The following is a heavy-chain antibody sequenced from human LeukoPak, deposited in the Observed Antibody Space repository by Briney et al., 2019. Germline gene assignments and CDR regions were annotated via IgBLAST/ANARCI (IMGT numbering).Heavy chain of an antibody. J-gene: IGHJ6*02. V-gene: IGHV1-46*01. CDR1: GYTFTSYY. CDR3: AREGIAAAELADYYYGMDV. Sequence: ASVKVSCKASGYTFTSYYMHWVRQAPGQGLEWMGIINPSGGSTSYAQKFQGRVTMTRDTSTSTVYMELSSLRSEDTAVYYCAREGIAAAELADYYYGMDVWGQGTTVTVSS. D-gene: IGHD6-13*01. CDR2: INPSGGST.